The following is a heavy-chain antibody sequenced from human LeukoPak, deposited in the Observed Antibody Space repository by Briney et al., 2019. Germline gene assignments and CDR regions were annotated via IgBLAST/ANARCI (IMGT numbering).Heavy chain of an antibody. CDR2: ISGSGGST. J-gene: IGHJ4*02. D-gene: IGHD6-19*01. CDR1: GFTFSSYA. CDR3: AKDLDPRIAVAGLYFDY. Sequence: GGSLRLSCAASGFTFSSYAMSWVRQAPGKGLEWVSAISGSGGSTYYADSVKDRFTISRDNSKNTLYLQMNSLRAEDTAVYYCAKDLDPRIAVAGLYFDYWGQGTLVTVSS. V-gene: IGHV3-23*01.